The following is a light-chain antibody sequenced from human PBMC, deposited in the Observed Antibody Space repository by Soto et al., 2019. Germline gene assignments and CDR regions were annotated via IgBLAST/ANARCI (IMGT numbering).Light chain of an antibody. J-gene: IGKJ2*01. CDR3: MQATQPYT. CDR1: QSLVHSDGNTY. V-gene: IGKV2-24*01. CDR2: MIS. Sequence: DIVMTQTPLSSPVTLGQPASISCRSSQSLVHSDGNTYLSWLLQRPGQPPRLLIYMISNRFSGGPDRFSGSGAGTDFTLKISRVEAEDVGVYYCMQATQPYTFGQGNKLEIK.